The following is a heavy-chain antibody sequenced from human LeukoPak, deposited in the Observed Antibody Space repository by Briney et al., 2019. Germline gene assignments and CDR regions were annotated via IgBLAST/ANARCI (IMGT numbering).Heavy chain of an antibody. J-gene: IGHJ4*02. CDR1: GGSISSSSYY. V-gene: IGHV4-39*01. Sequence: SETLSLTCTVSGGSISSSSYYWGWIRQPPGKGLEWIGSIYYSGSTYYNPSLKSRVTISVDTSKNQFSLKLSSVTAADTAVYYCARLGSYSDYWGQGTLVTVSS. D-gene: IGHD1-26*01. CDR3: ARLGSYSDY. CDR2: IYYSGST.